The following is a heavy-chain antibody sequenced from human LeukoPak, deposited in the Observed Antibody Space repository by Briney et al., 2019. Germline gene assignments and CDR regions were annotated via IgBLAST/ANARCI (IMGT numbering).Heavy chain of an antibody. J-gene: IGHJ4*02. V-gene: IGHV1-46*01. CDR1: GYTFTSYY. Sequence: GASVKVSCKASGYTFTSYYMHWVRQAPGQGLEWVGLINPTGTGTNYAQKFRGRVTLTRDTSTTTVYMELSSLRSEDTAVYYCAREESGGYFDYWGQGTPVTVSS. CDR3: AREESGGYFDY. D-gene: IGHD2-8*02. CDR2: INPTGTGT.